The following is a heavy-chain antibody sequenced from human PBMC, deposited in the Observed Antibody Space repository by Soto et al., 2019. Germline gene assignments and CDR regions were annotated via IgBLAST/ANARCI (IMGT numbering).Heavy chain of an antibody. D-gene: IGHD1-26*01. CDR1: GYIFTGYY. CDR3: GRGRSGQIVVFY. V-gene: IGHV1-2*02. CDR2: IGPESGAT. J-gene: IGHJ4*02. Sequence: ASVKVSCKASGYIFTGYYMHWVRQAPGQGLEWMGEIGPESGATRYAQRFQGRVTMTRDMSITTVYMELNNLSPDDTAVYYCGRGRSGQIVVFYWGQGTPVTVSS.